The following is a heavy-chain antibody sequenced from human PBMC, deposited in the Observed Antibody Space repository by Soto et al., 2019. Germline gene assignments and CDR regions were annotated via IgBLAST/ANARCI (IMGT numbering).Heavy chain of an antibody. CDR2: VYYSGST. V-gene: IGHV4-59*01. CDR3: ARDSGNYDYVWGSYFDP. J-gene: IGHJ5*02. CDR1: GGSISSYY. Sequence: SETLSLTCTVSGGSISSYYWSWIRQPPGKGLEWIGYVYYSGSTNYNPSLKSRVTISVDTSKNQFSLKLSSVTAADTAVYYCARDSGNYDYVWGSYFDPWGQGALVTVSS. D-gene: IGHD3-16*01.